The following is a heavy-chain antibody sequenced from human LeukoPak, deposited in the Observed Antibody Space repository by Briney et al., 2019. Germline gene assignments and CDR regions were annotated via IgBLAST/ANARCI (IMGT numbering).Heavy chain of an antibody. CDR3: ARDQRYSYGYRWFDP. CDR2: INTDGSST. V-gene: IGHV3-74*01. Sequence: GGSLRLSCAASGFTFRRYTMHWVRQAPGKGLVWVSRINTDGSSTSYADSVKGRFTISRDNAKNTLYLQMNSLRAEDTAVYYCARDQRYSYGYRWFDPWGQGTLVTVSS. D-gene: IGHD5-18*01. J-gene: IGHJ5*02. CDR1: GFTFRRYT.